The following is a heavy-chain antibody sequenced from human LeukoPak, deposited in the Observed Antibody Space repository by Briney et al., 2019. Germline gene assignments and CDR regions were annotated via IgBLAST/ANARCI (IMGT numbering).Heavy chain of an antibody. CDR1: GLSLSTYE. CDR3: ARVEGYCSSKSCPYYYYGMDV. V-gene: IGHV3-48*03. Sequence: GGSLRLSCAASGLSLSTYEMNWVRQAPGKGLEWGSYINRGASTIFYADSVKGRFTISRDNAKNSLYLQVSSLRAEDTAVYYCARVEGYCSSKSCPYYYYGMDVWGQGTTVIVSS. D-gene: IGHD2-2*01. J-gene: IGHJ6*02. CDR2: INRGASTI.